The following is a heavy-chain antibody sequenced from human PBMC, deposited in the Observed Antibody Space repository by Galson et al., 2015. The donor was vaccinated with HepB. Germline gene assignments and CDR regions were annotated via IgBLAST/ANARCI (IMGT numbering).Heavy chain of an antibody. D-gene: IGHD2-2*01. J-gene: IGHJ4*02. Sequence: PALVKPTQTLTLTCTVSGFSLSTSGVGVGWIRQPPGKALEWLALIYWDDDKRYSPSLKSRLTITKDTSKDQVVLRMTNMDPVDTATYYCARWGAPPAVWEWDCFDYWGQGNLVTVSS. V-gene: IGHV2-5*02. CDR3: ARWGAPPAVWEWDCFDY. CDR2: IYWDDDK. CDR1: GFSLSTSGVG.